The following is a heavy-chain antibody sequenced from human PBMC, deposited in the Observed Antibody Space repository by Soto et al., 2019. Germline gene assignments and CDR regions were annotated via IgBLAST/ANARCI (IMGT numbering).Heavy chain of an antibody. Sequence: GGALRHSCAAAGFTFSRDAMSWVRQAPGKGREWVSGSSGSGDSTNYAYSVKGRFTTSRDNSKNTLYLQMNSLRAEDTAVYYCAKVMGSSTLGISYYYYYGMDVWGQGTTVTVSS. J-gene: IGHJ6*02. CDR3: AKVMGSSTLGISYYYYYGMDV. V-gene: IGHV3-23*01. CDR2: SSGSGDST. D-gene: IGHD6-13*01. CDR1: GFTFSRDA.